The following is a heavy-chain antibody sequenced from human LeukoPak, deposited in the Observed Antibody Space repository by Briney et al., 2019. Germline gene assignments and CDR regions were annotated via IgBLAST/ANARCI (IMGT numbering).Heavy chain of an antibody. CDR1: GLSISNFW. V-gene: IGHV3-7*01. J-gene: IGHJ4*02. Sequence: GGSLRLSCAASGLSISNFWMHWVRQAPGKGLEWVAFIDKNGNEIKYVDSVKGRFTLSRDNAKNSVYLQMNSLRTEDTALYYCVTDGDKWNDFEYWGQGTLVTVSS. CDR3: VTDGDKWNDFEY. D-gene: IGHD1-1*01. CDR2: IDKNGNEI.